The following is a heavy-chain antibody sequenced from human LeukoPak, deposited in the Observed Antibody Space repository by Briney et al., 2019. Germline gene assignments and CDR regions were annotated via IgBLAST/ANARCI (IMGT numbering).Heavy chain of an antibody. CDR1: GYTFTGYY. J-gene: IGHJ4*02. Sequence: GASVKVSCKASGYTFTGYYMHWVRQAPGQGLEWMGWINPNSGGTNYAQKFQGRVTMTRDTSISTAYMELSRLRSDDTAVYYCARGDDVEMLHIDYWGQGTLVTVSS. CDR3: ARGDDVEMLHIDY. CDR2: INPNSGGT. D-gene: IGHD5-24*01. V-gene: IGHV1-2*02.